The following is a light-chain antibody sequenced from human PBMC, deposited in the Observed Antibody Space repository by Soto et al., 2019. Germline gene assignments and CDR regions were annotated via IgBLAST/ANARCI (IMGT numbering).Light chain of an antibody. CDR3: QHYNSFSRT. Sequence: DIQMTQSPSSLSASVGDRVTITCRASRYIRSDLSWYQQRPRQAPKVLIYVASNLQSGVPSRFSGSGSGTEFTLTITRLQPDDFATYYCQHYNSFSRTFGQGTKVDIK. CDR1: RYIRSD. V-gene: IGKV1-17*01. CDR2: VAS. J-gene: IGKJ1*01.